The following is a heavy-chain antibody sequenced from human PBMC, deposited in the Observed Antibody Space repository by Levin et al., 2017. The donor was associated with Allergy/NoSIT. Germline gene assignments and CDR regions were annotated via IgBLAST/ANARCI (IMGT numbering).Heavy chain of an antibody. CDR1: GFTFSSYT. CDR2: ITDSGGKT. J-gene: IGHJ4*02. V-gene: IGHV3-23*01. CDR3: AKRYYGSGSNDH. D-gene: IGHD3-10*01. Sequence: GGSLRLSCAASGFTFSSYTMNWVRQTPGKGLEWVSAITDSGGKTYYADSVKGRFTISRDNSKNTLYLQMNSLRAEDTAVYYCAKRYYGSGSNDHWGQGTLVTVSS.